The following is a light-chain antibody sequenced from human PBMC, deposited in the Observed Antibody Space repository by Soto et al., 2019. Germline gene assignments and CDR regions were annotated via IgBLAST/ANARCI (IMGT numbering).Light chain of an antibody. V-gene: IGLV2-8*01. CDR1: SSDVGGYNY. CDR2: EVS. J-gene: IGLJ2*01. Sequence: QSALTQPPSAGGSPGQSVTISCTGTSSDVGGYNYVSWYQQHPGKAPKLMIYEVSKRPSGVPDRFSGSKSGNTASLTVSGLQAEDEADYYCSSYAGSKNLVFGGGTKLTVL. CDR3: SSYAGSKNLV.